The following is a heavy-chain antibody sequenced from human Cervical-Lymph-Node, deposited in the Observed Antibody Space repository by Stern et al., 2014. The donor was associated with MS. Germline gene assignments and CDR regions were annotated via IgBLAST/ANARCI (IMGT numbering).Heavy chain of an antibody. Sequence: QVQLLQPGAEVKKPGSSVKVSCKTSGDTFRNYAISWVRQAPGQGLERKGGIIPIFGTTNYAQEFQGRVTLTADTSTTTAYMELSSLRYGDTAVYFCARPWGIVATTGTHYYYYGMDVWGQGTTVTVAS. D-gene: IGHD5-12*01. CDR3: ARPWGIVATTGTHYYYYGMDV. V-gene: IGHV1-69*06. CDR2: IIPIFGTT. CDR1: GDTFRNYA. J-gene: IGHJ6*02.